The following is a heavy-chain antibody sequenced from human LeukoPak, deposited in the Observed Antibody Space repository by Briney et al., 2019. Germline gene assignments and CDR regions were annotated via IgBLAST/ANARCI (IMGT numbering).Heavy chain of an antibody. J-gene: IGHJ4*02. CDR2: TRNKADSYTA. D-gene: IGHD6-13*01. Sequence: GGSLRLSCAASGFTFSDSFMSWLRQAPGKGLEWVGRTRNKADSYTAEYAASVKGRFTISRDESKNSLYLQISSLETEDAAVYYCATSSWSPLAYWGQGSLVTVSS. V-gene: IGHV3-72*01. CDR3: ATSSWSPLAY. CDR1: GFTFSDSF.